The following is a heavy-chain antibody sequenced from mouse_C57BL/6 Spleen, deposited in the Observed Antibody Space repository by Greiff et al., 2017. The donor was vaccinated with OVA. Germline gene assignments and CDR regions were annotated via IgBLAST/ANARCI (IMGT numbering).Heavy chain of an antibody. J-gene: IGHJ4*01. CDR1: GYTFTSYW. Sequence: VQLQQSGAELVRPGSSVKLSCKASGYTFTSYWMHWVKQRPIQGLEWIGNIDPSDSETHYNQKFKDKATLTVDKASSPASMQLSSLTSEDSAVYYGAASAMDYWGQGTSVTVSS. CDR3: AASAMDY. CDR2: IDPSDSET. V-gene: IGHV1-52*01.